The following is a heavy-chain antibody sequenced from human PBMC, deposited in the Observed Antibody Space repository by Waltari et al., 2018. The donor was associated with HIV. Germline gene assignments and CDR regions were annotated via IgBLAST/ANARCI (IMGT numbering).Heavy chain of an antibody. CDR2: ISSSSSYI. D-gene: IGHD3-16*01. Sequence: EVQLVESGGGLVKPGGSLRLSCAASGFTFSSYSMNWVRQVPGKGLEWVSSISSSSSYIYYADSVKGRFTISRDNAKNSLYLQMNSLRAEYTAVYYCARDFWGGYYYGMDVWGQGTTVTVSS. V-gene: IGHV3-21*01. CDR3: ARDFWGGYYYGMDV. CDR1: GFTFSSYS. J-gene: IGHJ6*02.